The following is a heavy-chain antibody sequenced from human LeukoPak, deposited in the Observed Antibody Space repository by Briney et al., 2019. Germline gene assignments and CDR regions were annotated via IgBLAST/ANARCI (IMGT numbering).Heavy chain of an antibody. V-gene: IGHV3-43*01. CDR3: AKDTGGRLRLGELSPYFDY. CDR1: GFTFDDYT. CDR2: ISWDGGST. Sequence: PGGSLRLSCAASGFTFDDYTMHWVRQAPGKGLEWVSLISWDGGSTYCADSVKGRFTISRDNSKNSLYLQMNSLRTEDTALYYCAKDTGGRLRLGELSPYFDYWGQGTLVTVSS. D-gene: IGHD3-16*02. J-gene: IGHJ4*02.